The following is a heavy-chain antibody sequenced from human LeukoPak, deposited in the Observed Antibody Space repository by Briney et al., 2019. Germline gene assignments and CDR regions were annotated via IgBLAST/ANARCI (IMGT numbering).Heavy chain of an antibody. Sequence: SETLSLTCTVSGGSISSSSYYWGWIRQPPGKGLECIGSIYYSGSTYYNPSLKSRITISVDSSKNQFSLRLSSVAAADTAVYYCARHGLSAWEGVLDGYFDLWGRGTLVTVSS. J-gene: IGHJ2*01. D-gene: IGHD1-26*01. CDR1: GGSISSSSYY. CDR3: ARHGLSAWEGVLDGYFDL. CDR2: IYYSGST. V-gene: IGHV4-39*01.